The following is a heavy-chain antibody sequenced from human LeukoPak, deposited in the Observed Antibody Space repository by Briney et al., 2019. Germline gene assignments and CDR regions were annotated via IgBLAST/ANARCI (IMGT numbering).Heavy chain of an antibody. CDR3: AREMYSTINDAFDI. J-gene: IGHJ3*02. Sequence: PGGSLRLSCAASGFTFSSYGMHWVRQAPGKGLEWVAVIWYDGSNKYYADSVKGRFTISRDNSKNTLYLQMNSLRAEDTAVYYCAREMYSTINDAFDIWGQGTMVTVSS. CDR1: GFTFSSYG. D-gene: IGHD2-2*01. CDR2: IWYDGSNK. V-gene: IGHV3-33*01.